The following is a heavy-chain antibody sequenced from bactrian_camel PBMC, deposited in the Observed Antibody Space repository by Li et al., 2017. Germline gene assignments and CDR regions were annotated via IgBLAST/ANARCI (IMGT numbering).Heavy chain of an antibody. CDR1: QYIDRPTC. CDR2: IDRDGSNT. Sequence: HVQLVESGGGSVQPGGSLRLSCRHSQYIDRPTCMAWFRQAPGTEREGVAAIDRDGSNTYFADSVKGRFTISRDNAKNTLYLELNSLKTEDTAKYDCAKSIMVIASFLITGARGPRSPSP. CDR3: AKSIMVIASFLIT. D-gene: IGHD2*01. J-gene: IGHJ4*01. V-gene: IGHV3S1*01.